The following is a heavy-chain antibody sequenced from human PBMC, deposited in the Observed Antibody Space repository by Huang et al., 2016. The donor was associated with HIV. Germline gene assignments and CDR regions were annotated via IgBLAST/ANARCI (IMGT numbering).Heavy chain of an antibody. CDR3: ARAARGDGYQGAFDV. J-gene: IGHJ3*01. CDR2: IPTGSGQI. Sequence: QLVQSGAEVKRPGASVKISCRASGYPFTTYAIHWLRRAPGQSLQWMGWIPTGSGQIAFSQGCQGRMTISRDTSSNTVYRELSNIRPGDTATYYCARAARGDGYQGAFDVWGQGTVVTASS. V-gene: IGHV1-3*04. CDR1: GYPFTTYA. D-gene: IGHD2-2*03.